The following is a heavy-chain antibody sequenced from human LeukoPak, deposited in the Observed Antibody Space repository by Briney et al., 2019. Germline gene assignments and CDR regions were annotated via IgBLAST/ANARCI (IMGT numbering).Heavy chain of an antibody. Sequence: GGSLRLSCAASGFTFSDYGMHWVRQAPGKGLEWVAVIADDGRDKKYADSVRGRFTISRDNSKNTVYLQMNSLRAEDTAVFYCAKDMKIKAAGYYFDYWGQGTLVTVSS. CDR3: AKDMKIKAAGYYFDY. D-gene: IGHD6-13*01. V-gene: IGHV3-30*18. J-gene: IGHJ4*02. CDR1: GFTFSDYG. CDR2: IADDGRDK.